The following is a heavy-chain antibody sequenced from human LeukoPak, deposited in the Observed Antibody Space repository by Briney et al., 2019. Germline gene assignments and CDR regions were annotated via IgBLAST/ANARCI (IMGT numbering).Heavy chain of an antibody. CDR1: GFTFSDYW. J-gene: IGHJ3*02. V-gene: IGHV3-7*01. CDR3: ARDMVRSTRAFDI. CDR2: IKQDGSEK. D-gene: IGHD3-10*01. Sequence: GGSLRLSCAASGFTFSDYWMSWVRQAPGKGLEWVANIKQDGSEKYDVESVRGRFTISRDNAEKSLYLQMDSLRAEDTAVYYCARDMVRSTRAFDIWGQGTMVTVSS.